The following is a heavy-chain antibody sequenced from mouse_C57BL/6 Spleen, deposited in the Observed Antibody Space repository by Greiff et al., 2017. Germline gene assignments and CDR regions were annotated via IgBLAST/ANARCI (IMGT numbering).Heavy chain of an antibody. CDR2: IDPETGGT. V-gene: IGHV1-15*01. CDR1: GYTFTDYE. CDR3: MGYYGG. D-gene: IGHD1-1*01. Sequence: QVQLQQSGAELVRPGASVTLSCKASGYTFTDYEMHWVKQTPVHGLEWIGAIDPETGGTAYNQKFKGKAILTADKASSTAYMELRSLTSEDSAVYYCMGYYGGWGQGTLVTVSA. J-gene: IGHJ3*01.